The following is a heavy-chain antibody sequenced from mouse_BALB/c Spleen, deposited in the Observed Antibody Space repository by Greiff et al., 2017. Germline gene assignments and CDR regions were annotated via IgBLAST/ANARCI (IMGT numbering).Heavy chain of an antibody. V-gene: IGHV5-17*02. CDR1: GFTFSSFG. CDR3: ARDGYYSWFAY. CDR2: ISSGSSTI. D-gene: IGHD2-3*01. J-gene: IGHJ3*01. Sequence: DVMLVESGGGLVQPGGSRKLSCAASGFTFSSFGMHWVRQAPEKGLEWVAYISSGSSTIYYADTVKGRFTISRDNPKNTLFLQMTSLRSEDTAMYDCARDGYYSWFAYWGQGTLVTVSA.